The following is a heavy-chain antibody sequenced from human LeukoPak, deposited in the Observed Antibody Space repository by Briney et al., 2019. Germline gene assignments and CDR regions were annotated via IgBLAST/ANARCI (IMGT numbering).Heavy chain of an antibody. CDR3: ARGQFYHDSTGYYL. CDR1: GDSITNYH. CDR2: IYYNGNT. Sequence: SETLSLTCAVSGDSITNYHWSWIRQPPGKGLEGIGNIYYNGNTNYNPSLKSRVTISVDTSKKQFSLKLNFVAAADTAMYYCARGQFYHDSTGYYLWGQGTLVTVSS. V-gene: IGHV4-59*01. D-gene: IGHD3-22*01. J-gene: IGHJ5*02.